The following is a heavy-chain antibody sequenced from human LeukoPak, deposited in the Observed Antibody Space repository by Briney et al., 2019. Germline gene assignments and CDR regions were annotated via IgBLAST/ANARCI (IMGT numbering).Heavy chain of an antibody. J-gene: IGHJ4*02. Sequence: GGSLRLSCAASGFTFSSYGMSWVRQAPGKGLEWVSAISVSGGSTYYADSVKGRFTISRDNSKNTLYLQMNSLRAEDTAVYYCARDLQVGALYYFDYWGQGTLVTVSS. D-gene: IGHD1-26*01. CDR2: ISVSGGST. V-gene: IGHV3-23*01. CDR3: ARDLQVGALYYFDY. CDR1: GFTFSSYG.